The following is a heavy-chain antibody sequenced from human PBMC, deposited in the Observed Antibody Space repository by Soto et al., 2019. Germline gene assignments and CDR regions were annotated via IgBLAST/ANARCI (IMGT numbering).Heavy chain of an antibody. V-gene: IGHV3-21*01. J-gene: IGHJ4*02. CDR1: GSTFSSYG. D-gene: IGHD2-2*01. CDR3: ARDESAGSSIRY. CDR2: ITNSGNYI. Sequence: EVPVVESGGGLVKPGGSLRLSCTASGSTFSSYGMNWVRQAPGKGLEWVSSITNSGNYIYYADSVQGRFTISRDNARNSLYLQMNSLRAEDTAVCFCARDESAGSSIRYWGQGSLVTVSP.